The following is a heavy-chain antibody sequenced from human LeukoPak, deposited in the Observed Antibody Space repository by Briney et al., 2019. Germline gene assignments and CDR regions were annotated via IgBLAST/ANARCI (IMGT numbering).Heavy chain of an antibody. CDR2: VFYSGST. CDR1: GGSISSYY. J-gene: IGHJ5*02. D-gene: IGHD3-16*02. CDR3: ARGLYDYVWGSYRSGKNWFDP. Sequence: SETLSLTCTVSGGSISSYYWSWIRQPPGKGLEWIGYVFYSGSTNYNPSLQSRVTISVDTSKNQFSLKLSSVTAADTAVYYCARGLYDYVWGSYRSGKNWFDPWGQGTLVTVSS. V-gene: IGHV4-59*01.